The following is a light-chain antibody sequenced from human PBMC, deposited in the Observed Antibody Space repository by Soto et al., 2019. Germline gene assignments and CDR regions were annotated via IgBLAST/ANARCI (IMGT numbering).Light chain of an antibody. CDR1: SSDVGGYNF. Sequence: QSALTQPPSASGSPGQSVTTSCTGTSSDVGGYNFVSWYQQHPGKAPKLMIYEVNKRPSGVPDRFSGSKSGNTASLTVSGLQAEDEADYYCSSFAGSNNRYVFGTGTKLTVL. CDR2: EVN. CDR3: SSFAGSNNRYV. V-gene: IGLV2-8*01. J-gene: IGLJ1*01.